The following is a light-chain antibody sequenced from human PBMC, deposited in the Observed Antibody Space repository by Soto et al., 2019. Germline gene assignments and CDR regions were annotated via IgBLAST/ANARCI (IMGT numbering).Light chain of an antibody. V-gene: IGKV3-15*01. CDR3: QQYDNWPPWT. J-gene: IGKJ1*01. CDR1: QSVSSY. CDR2: DAS. Sequence: EIVLTQSPSTVSLSPGERATLSCSASQSVSSYLAWYQQKPGQPPRLLIYDASNRATGIPARFSGSGSGTEFTLTINSLQSEDFAVYYCQQYDNWPPWTFGQGTKVDI.